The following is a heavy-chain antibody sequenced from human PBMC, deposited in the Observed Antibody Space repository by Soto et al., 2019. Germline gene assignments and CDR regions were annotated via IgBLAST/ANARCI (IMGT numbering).Heavy chain of an antibody. Sequence: QVQLAQSGAEVRKPGSSVKVSCRASGGSFSDFAFSWVRQAPGQGLEWMGGIIPLFAATKYAQRFQGRVTITADASTRSGYLALSSLTSDDSAVYYGARGGIVAVPAALSSYDDYTNYRFDSWGQGTLVSVSS. CDR1: GGSFSDFA. D-gene: IGHD2-15*01. J-gene: IGHJ4*02. CDR3: ARGGIVAVPAALSSYDDYTNYRFDS. V-gene: IGHV1-69*01. CDR2: IIPLFAAT.